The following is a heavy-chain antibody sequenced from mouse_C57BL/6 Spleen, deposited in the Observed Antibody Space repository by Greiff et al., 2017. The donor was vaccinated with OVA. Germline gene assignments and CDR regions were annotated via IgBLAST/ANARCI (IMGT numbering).Heavy chain of an antibody. CDR2: ISYDGSN. Sequence: EVQLQESGPGLVKPSQSLSLTCSVTGYSITSGYYWNWIRQFPGNKLEWMGYISYDGSNNYNPSLKNRISITRDTSKNQFFLKLNSVTTEDTATYYCARDNAQGMDYWGQGTSVTVSS. CDR1: GYSITSGYY. V-gene: IGHV3-6*01. CDR3: ARDNAQGMDY. J-gene: IGHJ4*01.